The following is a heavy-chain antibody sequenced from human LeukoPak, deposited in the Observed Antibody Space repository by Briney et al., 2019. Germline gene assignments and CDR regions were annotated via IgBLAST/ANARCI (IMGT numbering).Heavy chain of an antibody. CDR3: ARGGYSIAARVWFDP. CDR1: GFIFSHYT. J-gene: IGHJ5*02. Sequence: TGGSLRLSCAVSGFIFSHYTMTWVRQAPGKGLEWVSSINGSGDATKYADSVMGRFTISRDNSKNTVSLQMSSLRSEDTAVYYCARGGYSIAARVWFDPWGQGTLVTVSS. CDR2: INGSGDAT. V-gene: IGHV3-23*01. D-gene: IGHD6-6*01.